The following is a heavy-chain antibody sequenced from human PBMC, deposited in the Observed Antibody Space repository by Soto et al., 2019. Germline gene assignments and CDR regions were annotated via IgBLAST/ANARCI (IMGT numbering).Heavy chain of an antibody. CDR1: GGSFSGYY. CDR2: INHSGST. V-gene: IGHV4-34*01. D-gene: IGHD3-3*01. Sequence: QVQLQQWGAGLLKPSETLSLTCAVYGGSFSGYYWSWIRQPPGKGLEWIGEINHSGSTNYNPSLKSRVTISVDTSKNQFSLKLSSVTAADTAVYYCARGLWSGYYFDYWGQGTLVTVSS. J-gene: IGHJ4*02. CDR3: ARGLWSGYYFDY.